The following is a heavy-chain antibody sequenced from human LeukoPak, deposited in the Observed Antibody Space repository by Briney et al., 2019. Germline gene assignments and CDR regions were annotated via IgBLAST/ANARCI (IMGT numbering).Heavy chain of an antibody. V-gene: IGHV3-66*02. J-gene: IGHJ4*02. CDR1: GFTVSSNY. CDR2: IYSGGST. Sequence: GGSLRLSCAASGFTVSSNYMSWVRQAPGKGVEWVSVIYSGGSTYYADSVKGRFTISRDNSKNTLYLQMNSLRAEDTAVYYCARAYYHDSSGYYGGYYFDYWGQGTLVTVSS. CDR3: ARAYYHDSSGYYGGYYFDY. D-gene: IGHD3-22*01.